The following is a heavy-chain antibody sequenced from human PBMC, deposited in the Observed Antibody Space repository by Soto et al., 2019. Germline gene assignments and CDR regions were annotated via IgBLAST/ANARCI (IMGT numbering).Heavy chain of an antibody. CDR1: EYTFTSYA. D-gene: IGHD4-4*01. Sequence: EPSVKVSCLASEYTFTSYAMHCVRQAPGQSLEWMGWINAGNGNTKYSQKFQGRVTITRDTSASTAYMELSSLRSEDTAVYYCARELQGLYYFDYWGLGTLVTVS. V-gene: IGHV1-3*01. CDR2: INAGNGNT. CDR3: ARELQGLYYFDY. J-gene: IGHJ4*02.